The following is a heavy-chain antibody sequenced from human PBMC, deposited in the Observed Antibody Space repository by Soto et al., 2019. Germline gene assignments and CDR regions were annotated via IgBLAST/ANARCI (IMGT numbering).Heavy chain of an antibody. J-gene: IGHJ6*02. CDR3: ARAMAEWSSKGPYGMDV. Sequence: QVQLVQSGAEVKKPGASVKVSCKASGYTFTSYGISWVRQAPGQVLAWMGWISAYNGNTNYAQKLQGRVTMTTDTSTSTAYMELRSRRSDDTAVYYCARAMAEWSSKGPYGMDVWGQGTTVTVSS. D-gene: IGHD3-3*01. V-gene: IGHV1-18*01. CDR1: GYTFTSYG. CDR2: ISAYNGNT.